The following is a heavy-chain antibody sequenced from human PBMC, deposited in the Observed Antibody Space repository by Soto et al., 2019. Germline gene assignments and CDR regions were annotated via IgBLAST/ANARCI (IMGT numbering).Heavy chain of an antibody. Sequence: EVQLVESGGALVQPGRSLRLSCAASGFTFDNYVMHWVRHAPGKGLEWVAGIGRSPENIDYADSVRGRFTISRDNAKNTLYLQMTVLRPEDTAFYYCAKDTGTRALQAFDSWGQGTLVTVSS. CDR2: IGRSPENI. CDR3: AKDTGTRALQAFDS. D-gene: IGHD1-7*01. J-gene: IGHJ4*02. V-gene: IGHV3-9*01. CDR1: GFTFDNYV.